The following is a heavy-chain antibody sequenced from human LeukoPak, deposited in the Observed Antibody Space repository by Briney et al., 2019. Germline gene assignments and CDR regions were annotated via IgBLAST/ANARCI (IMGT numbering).Heavy chain of an antibody. V-gene: IGHV3-74*01. CDR1: GFIFSNHG. J-gene: IGHJ4*02. CDR2: INSDGSST. D-gene: IGHD3-22*01. CDR3: ASQYYYDSSGYYREHDY. Sequence: RGSLRLSCAASGFIFSNHGMHWVRQAPGKGLVWVSRINSDGSSTSYADSVKGRFTISRDNAKNTLYLQMNSLRAEDTAVYYCASQYYYDSSGYYREHDYWGQGTLVTVSS.